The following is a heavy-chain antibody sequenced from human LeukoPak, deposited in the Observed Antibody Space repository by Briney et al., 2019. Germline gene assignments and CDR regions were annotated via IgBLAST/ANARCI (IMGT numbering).Heavy chain of an antibody. J-gene: IGHJ3*02. V-gene: IGHV4-39*07. D-gene: IGHD3-22*01. CDR3: ARSDGSGLVRI. CDR1: GVSIGSSGSY. CDR2: IFDSGNT. Sequence: PSETLSLTCTVSGVSIGSSGSYWGWIRKPPGKGLEWIGNIFDSGNTYYNTSLKSRVTISLDTSKNRFSLNLNSVTVADTAVYYCARSDGSGLVRIWGQGTMVTVSS.